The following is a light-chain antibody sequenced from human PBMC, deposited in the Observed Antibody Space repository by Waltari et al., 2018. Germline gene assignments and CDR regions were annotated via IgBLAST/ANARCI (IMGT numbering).Light chain of an antibody. V-gene: IGLV4-69*01. Sequence: QLALTQSPSASASLGASVKLTCTLDSGHITNVVAWHQQHPEMGPRYLMKINSDGSHSKGDEIPDRFSGSSSGAERYLTISSVQSDDEADYYCQTGGHGTWVFGGGTKLTVL. J-gene: IGLJ3*02. CDR1: SGHITNV. CDR2: INSDGSH. CDR3: QTGGHGTWV.